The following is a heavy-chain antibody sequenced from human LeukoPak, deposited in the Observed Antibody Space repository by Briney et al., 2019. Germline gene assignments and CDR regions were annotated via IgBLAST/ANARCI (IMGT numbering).Heavy chain of an antibody. CDR3: AKRSDASVFDH. CDR1: GFTFSSYA. V-gene: IGHV3-23*01. Sequence: GGSLRLSCEASGFTFSSYAMSWVRQAPGKGLEWVSAISGSGGSTYYADSVKDRFTISRDNSKNTLYLQMNSLRIDDTAVYYCAKRSDASVFDHWGQGILVTVSS. J-gene: IGHJ4*02. CDR2: ISGSGGST. D-gene: IGHD5-24*01.